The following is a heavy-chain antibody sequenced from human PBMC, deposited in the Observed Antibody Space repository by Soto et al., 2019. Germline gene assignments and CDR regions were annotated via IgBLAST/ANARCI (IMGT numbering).Heavy chain of an antibody. Sequence: QVQLVQSGAEVEKPGASVKVSCKASGYTFTSYYMHWVRQAPGQGLEWMGIINPSGGSTSYAQKFQGRVTMTRDTSTSTVYMELSSLRSEDTAVYYCARDGGVVVVVAATPHAFDIWGQGTMVTVSS. D-gene: IGHD2-15*01. CDR2: INPSGGST. CDR3: ARDGGVVVVVAATPHAFDI. J-gene: IGHJ3*02. CDR1: GYTFTSYY. V-gene: IGHV1-46*03.